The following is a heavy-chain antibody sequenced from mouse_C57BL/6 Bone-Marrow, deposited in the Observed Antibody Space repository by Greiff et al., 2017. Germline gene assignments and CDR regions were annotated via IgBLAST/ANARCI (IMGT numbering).Heavy chain of an antibody. V-gene: IGHV7-3*01. CDR1: GFTFTAYY. CDR3: ARDDRNWDVAY. Sequence: EVMLVESGGGLVQPGGSLSLSCAASGFTFTAYYMSWVRQPPGKALEWLGFIRNKANGYTTEYSASVKGRFTISRENSQSILYLQMNALRAEDSATYYCARDDRNWDVAYWGQGTLVTVSA. D-gene: IGHD4-1*01. J-gene: IGHJ3*01. CDR2: IRNKANGYTT.